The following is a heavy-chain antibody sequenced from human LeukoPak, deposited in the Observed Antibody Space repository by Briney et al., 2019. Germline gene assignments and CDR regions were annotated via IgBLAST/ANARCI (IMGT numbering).Heavy chain of an antibody. CDR2: MNPNSGNT. Sequence: GASAKVSCKASGYTFTSYDINWVRQATGQELEWMGWMNPNSGNTGYAQKFQGRVTMTRNTSISTAYMELSSLRSEDTAVYYCALVRLNGDYIDYWGQGTLVTVSS. CDR1: GYTFTSYD. J-gene: IGHJ4*02. V-gene: IGHV1-8*01. D-gene: IGHD4-17*01. CDR3: ALVRLNGDYIDY.